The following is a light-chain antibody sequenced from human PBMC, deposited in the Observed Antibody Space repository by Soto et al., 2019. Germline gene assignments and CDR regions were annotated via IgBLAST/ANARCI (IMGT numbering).Light chain of an antibody. Sequence: QSVLTQPRSVSGSPGQSVAISCTGTSRGVDAYDFVSWYQHHPGKAPKLIISEVSKRPSGVSHRFSGSKSGNTASLTISGLQAEDEADYFCCSFAGSFYVFGTGTKVTVL. CDR2: EVS. CDR1: SRGVDAYDF. J-gene: IGLJ1*01. CDR3: CSFAGSFYV. V-gene: IGLV2-11*01.